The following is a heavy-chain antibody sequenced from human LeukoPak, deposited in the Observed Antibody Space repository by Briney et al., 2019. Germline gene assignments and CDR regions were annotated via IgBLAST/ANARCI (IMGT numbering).Heavy chain of an antibody. J-gene: IGHJ4*02. CDR2: IYGGGTT. D-gene: IGHD4-17*01. CDR1: GFTASNNY. CDR3: ARGPNYGDYGGQ. V-gene: IGHV3-53*01. Sequence: AGGSLRLSCVASGFTASNNYMSWVRQAPGKGLEWVSLIYGGGTTYNTDSVKGRFTISSDSSKNTEYIQMNSLRAEDTAVYYCARGPNYGDYGGQWGRGTPVTVSS.